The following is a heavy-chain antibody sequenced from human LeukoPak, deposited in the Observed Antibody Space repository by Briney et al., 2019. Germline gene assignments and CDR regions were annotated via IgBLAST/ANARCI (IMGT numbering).Heavy chain of an antibody. Sequence: GGSLRLSCEVSGFTFSSYAMSWVRQAPGKGLEWVSAISGGGGGTNYADSVKGRFTFSRDNSKSMVNLQMNSLRAEDTGIYYCARQLGYCSDGTCYFDSWGQGTLVTVSS. V-gene: IGHV3-23*01. CDR2: ISGGGGGT. J-gene: IGHJ4*02. CDR3: ARQLGYCSDGTCYFDS. D-gene: IGHD2-15*01. CDR1: GFTFSSYA.